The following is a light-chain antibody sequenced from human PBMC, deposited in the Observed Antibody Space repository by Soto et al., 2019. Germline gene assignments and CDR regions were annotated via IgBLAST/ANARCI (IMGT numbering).Light chain of an antibody. CDR1: QSISNN. V-gene: IGKV3D-15*01. CDR3: QQRSNWVT. J-gene: IGKJ3*01. CDR2: GAS. Sequence: EVVMTQSPATLSVSPGERATLSCRASQSISNNVAWYQQKPGQXPXXLIYGASTRATGIPDSLSGSGSGTEFPLTIRSLEPEDFAVDYCQQRSNWVTFGPGTKVDIK.